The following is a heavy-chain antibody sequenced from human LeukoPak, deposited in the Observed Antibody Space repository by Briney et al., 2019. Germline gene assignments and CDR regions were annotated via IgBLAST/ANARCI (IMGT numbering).Heavy chain of an antibody. CDR3: AKFNRQYCSSISCYGGFDY. J-gene: IGHJ4*02. CDR2: IKEDGNEK. CDR1: GFTFSSYW. D-gene: IGHD2-2*01. V-gene: IGHV3-7*01. Sequence: GGSLRLSCAASGFTFSSYWMNWVRQAPGKGLEWVANIKEDGNEKYYVDSVKGRFTISRDNAKNSLYLQMNSLRAEDTAVYYCAKFNRQYCSSISCYGGFDYWGQGTLVTVSS.